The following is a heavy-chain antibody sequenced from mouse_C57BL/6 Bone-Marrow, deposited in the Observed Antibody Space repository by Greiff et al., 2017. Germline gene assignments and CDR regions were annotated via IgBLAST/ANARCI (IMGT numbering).Heavy chain of an antibody. CDR1: GYTFTSYG. CDR3: ARVRDYYGSSYPFAY. D-gene: IGHD1-1*01. V-gene: IGHV1-81*01. J-gene: IGHJ3*01. Sequence: QVQLQQSGAELARPGASVKLSCKASGYTFTSYGISWVKQRTGQGLEWIGEIYPRSGNTYYNEKFKGKATLTADKSSRTAYMELRSLTSEDSAVYFCARVRDYYGSSYPFAYWGQGTLVTVSA. CDR2: IYPRSGNT.